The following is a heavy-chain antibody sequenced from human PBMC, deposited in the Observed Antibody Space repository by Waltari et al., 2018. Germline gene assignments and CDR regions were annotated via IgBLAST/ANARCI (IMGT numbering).Heavy chain of an antibody. V-gene: IGHV3-30*01. Sequence: QVQLVESGGGVVQPGMSLRLSCVVSGFTFSTYAMHWVRQAPGKGLEWVAVTSYDGSVKYCADSVKGRFSISRDNSKNTLYLQMNSLRAEDTAVYFCARGRQWLVLNPFDYWGQGTLVTVAS. J-gene: IGHJ4*02. CDR3: ARGRQWLVLNPFDY. CDR2: TSYDGSVK. CDR1: GFTFSTYA. D-gene: IGHD6-19*01.